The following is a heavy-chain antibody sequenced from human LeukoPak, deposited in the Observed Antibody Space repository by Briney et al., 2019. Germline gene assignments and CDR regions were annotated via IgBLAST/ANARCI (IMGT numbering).Heavy chain of an antibody. D-gene: IGHD6-13*01. Sequence: TGGSLRLSCAASGFTFSDYYMNWIRQAPGKGLEWVSYISSSGSTIYYADSVKGRFTISRDNAKNSLYLQMNSLRAEDTAVYYCARARRRSSSWYFPSPAHYYYYMDVWGKGTTVTVSS. J-gene: IGHJ6*03. V-gene: IGHV3-11*04. CDR1: GFTFSDYY. CDR3: ARARRRSSSWYFPSPAHYYYYMDV. CDR2: ISSSGSTI.